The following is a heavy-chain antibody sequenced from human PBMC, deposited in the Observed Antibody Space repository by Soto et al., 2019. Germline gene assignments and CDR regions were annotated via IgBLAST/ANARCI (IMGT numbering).Heavy chain of an antibody. Sequence: GSLRLSCAASGFTFSSYGMHWVRQAPGKGLEWVAVIWYDGSNKYYADSVKGRFTISRDNSKSTLYLQMNSLRAEDTAVYYCATTPDQYYFEYWGQGTLVTVSS. CDR3: ATTPDQYYFEY. J-gene: IGHJ4*02. CDR1: GFTFSSYG. CDR2: IWYDGSNK. V-gene: IGHV3-33*01.